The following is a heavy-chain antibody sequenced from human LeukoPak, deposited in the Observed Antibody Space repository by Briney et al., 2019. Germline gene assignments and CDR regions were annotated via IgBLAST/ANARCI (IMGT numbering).Heavy chain of an antibody. D-gene: IGHD6-13*01. J-gene: IGHJ4*02. CDR2: IKSNTDGGTT. V-gene: IGHV3-15*01. Sequence: GGSLRLSCAASGFTFSNAWMSWVRQAPGKGLEWVGRIKSNTDGGTTDYAAPVKGRFTISRDDSKNTLYLQMNSLKTEDTAVYYCTTSIAAADDYWGQGTLVTVSS. CDR3: TTSIAAADDY. CDR1: GFTFSNAW.